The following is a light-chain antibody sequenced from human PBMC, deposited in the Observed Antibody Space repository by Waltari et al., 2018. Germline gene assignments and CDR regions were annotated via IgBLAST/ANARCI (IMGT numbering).Light chain of an antibody. CDR1: SSDVGGYHY. J-gene: IGLJ2*01. Sequence: QSALTQPASVSGSPGQSITISCTGTSSDVGGYHYVSWYQQHPGKAPKLMIYDVSNRPSGVSNRFSGSKSGNTAFLTISGLQAEDEADYYCSSYTSSSTVVFGGGTKLTVL. CDR2: DVS. CDR3: SSYTSSSTVV. V-gene: IGLV2-14*03.